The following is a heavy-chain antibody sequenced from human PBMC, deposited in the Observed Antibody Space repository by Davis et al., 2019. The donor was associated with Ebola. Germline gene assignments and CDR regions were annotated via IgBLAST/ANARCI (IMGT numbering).Heavy chain of an antibody. Sequence: ASVKVSCKASGYTFTGYYMHWVRQAPGQGLEWMGWINPNSGGTNYAQKFQGRVTMTRDTSISTAYMELSRLRSDDTAVYYRAVEYSSSAGWFDPWGQGTLVTVSS. D-gene: IGHD6-6*01. CDR3: AVEYSSSAGWFDP. V-gene: IGHV1-2*02. J-gene: IGHJ5*02. CDR2: INPNSGGT. CDR1: GYTFTGYY.